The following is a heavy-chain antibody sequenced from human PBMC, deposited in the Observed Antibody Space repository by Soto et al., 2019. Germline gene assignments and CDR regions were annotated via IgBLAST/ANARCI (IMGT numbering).Heavy chain of an antibody. J-gene: IGHJ4*02. Sequence: QVQLVQSGAEVKKPGSSVKVSCKASGGTFSSYAISWVRQAPGQGLEWMGGIIPILGTANYAQKFQGRVTITADESTSTAYMELSSLRSEDTAVYYCAREKEYYYGSGSYYKFDYWGQGTLVTVSS. V-gene: IGHV1-69*01. D-gene: IGHD3-10*01. CDR3: AREKEYYYGSGSYYKFDY. CDR2: IIPILGTA. CDR1: GGTFSSYA.